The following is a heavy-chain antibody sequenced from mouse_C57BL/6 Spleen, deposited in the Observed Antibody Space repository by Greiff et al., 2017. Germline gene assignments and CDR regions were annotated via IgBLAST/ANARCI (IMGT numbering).Heavy chain of an antibody. CDR3: ARDGSELGFAY. D-gene: IGHD1-1*01. CDR1: GFTFSDYG. V-gene: IGHV5-17*01. J-gene: IGHJ3*01. Sequence: EVMLVESGGGLVKPGGSLKLSCAASGFTFSDYGMHWVRQAPEKGLEWVAYISSGSSTIYYADTVKGRFTISRDTAKNTLFLQMTGLRSGDTAMYDCARDGSELGFAYWGQGTLVTVSA. CDR2: ISSGSSTI.